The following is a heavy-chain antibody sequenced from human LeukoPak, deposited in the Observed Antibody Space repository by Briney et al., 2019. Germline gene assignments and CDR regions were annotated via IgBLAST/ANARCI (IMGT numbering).Heavy chain of an antibody. V-gene: IGHV4-61*02. Sequence: SETLSLTCTVSGGSISSGSYYWSWIRQPAGKGLEWIGRIYTSGSTNYNPSLKSRVTISVDTSKNQFSLKLSSVTAADTAVYYCARLVVAVAATRNTSYYYYYGMDVWGQGTTVTVSS. CDR2: IYTSGST. D-gene: IGHD2-15*01. CDR3: ARLVVAVAATRNTSYYYYYGMDV. J-gene: IGHJ6*02. CDR1: GGSISSGSYY.